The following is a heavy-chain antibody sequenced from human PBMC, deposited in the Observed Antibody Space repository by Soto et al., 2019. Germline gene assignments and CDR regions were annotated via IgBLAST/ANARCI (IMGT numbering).Heavy chain of an antibody. J-gene: IGHJ5*02. CDR1: GGTFSSYA. Sequence: QVQLVQSGAEMKKPGSSVKVSCKASGGTFSSYAISWVRQAPGQGLEWMGVIIPIFGTTNYAQKFQGRVSITADESRSTAYMELRSVRCEDTAVNYCAISFFDLWSGYYTGREYNWFDPWGQGTLVTVSS. CDR3: AISFFDLWSGYYTGREYNWFDP. D-gene: IGHD3-3*01. V-gene: IGHV1-69*12. CDR2: IIPIFGTT.